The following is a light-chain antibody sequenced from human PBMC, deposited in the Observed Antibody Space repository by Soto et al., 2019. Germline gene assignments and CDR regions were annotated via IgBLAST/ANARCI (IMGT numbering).Light chain of an antibody. CDR1: QSVNIRY. J-gene: IGKJ4*01. CDR3: QLSRT. CDR2: GAS. Sequence: EIVLTPSPGTLSLSPGERAPLSCRASQSVNIRYLAWYQQKPGQAPRLLIYGASSRAAGIPDRFSGSGSGTDFTLTISRLEPEDFAVYYCQLSRTFGGGTKVDIK. V-gene: IGKV3-20*01.